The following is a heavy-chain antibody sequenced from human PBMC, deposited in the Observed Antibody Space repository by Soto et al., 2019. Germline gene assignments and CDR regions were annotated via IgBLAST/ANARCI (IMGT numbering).Heavy chain of an antibody. V-gene: IGHV1-2*02. CDR1: GYTFTDYY. Sequence: QVQLVQSGAEVKKPGASVKVSCKASGYTFTDYYMHWVRQAPGQGLEWVGWIDPYRGGTNYAQKFQGRVTMTRDTSISTVYMEVSSLRADDTAVYYCARGPTWATDWWGQGTLGTVSS. D-gene: IGHD7-27*01. CDR3: ARGPTWATDW. J-gene: IGHJ4*02. CDR2: IDPYRGGT.